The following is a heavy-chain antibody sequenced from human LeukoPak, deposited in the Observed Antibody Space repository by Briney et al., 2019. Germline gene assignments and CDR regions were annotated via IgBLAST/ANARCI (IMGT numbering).Heavy chain of an antibody. CDR2: ISGSSGII. J-gene: IGHJ4*02. V-gene: IGHV3-48*01. CDR3: AKDHPRYYYDSSGYYGGSLTFDY. CDR1: GFTFNTYT. D-gene: IGHD3-22*01. Sequence: GGSLRLSCAASGFTFNTYTMNWVRQAPGKGLEWVSYISGSSGIIDYADSVRGRFTISRDNAKNSLYLQMNSLRAEDTAVYYCAKDHPRYYYDSSGYYGGSLTFDYWGQGTLVTVSS.